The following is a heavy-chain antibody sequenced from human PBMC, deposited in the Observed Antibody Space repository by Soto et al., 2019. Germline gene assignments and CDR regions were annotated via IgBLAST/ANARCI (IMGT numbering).Heavy chain of an antibody. V-gene: IGHV3-74*01. CDR3: ALSHTVTTDY. D-gene: IGHD4-17*01. CDR1: GLTFSSYW. CDR2: INSAGSST. Sequence: EVPLVESGGGLVQPGGSLRLSCAASGLTFSSYWMHWVRQAPGKGMVWVSRINSAGSSTSYADSVKGRFTISRDNAKNTLYLQMNSLRAEDTAVYYCALSHTVTTDYWGQGTLVTVSS. J-gene: IGHJ4*02.